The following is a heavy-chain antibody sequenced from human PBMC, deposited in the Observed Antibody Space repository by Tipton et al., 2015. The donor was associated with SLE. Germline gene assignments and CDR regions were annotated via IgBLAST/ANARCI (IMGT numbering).Heavy chain of an antibody. V-gene: IGHV1-3*01. J-gene: IGHJ4*02. D-gene: IGHD6-6*01. CDR2: INAGNGNT. CDR3: AREGIAPRTFDY. CDR1: GYTFTSYA. Sequence: QSGAEVKKPGASVKVSCKASGYTFTSYAMHWVRQAPGQRLEWMGWINAGNGNTKCSQKFQGRVTITRDTSVTTAYMELSSLTSEDTAVYYCAREGIAPRTFDYWGQGTLVTVSS.